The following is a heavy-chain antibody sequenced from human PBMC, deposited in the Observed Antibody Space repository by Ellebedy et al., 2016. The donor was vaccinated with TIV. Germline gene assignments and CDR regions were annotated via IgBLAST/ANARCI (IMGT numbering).Heavy chain of an antibody. CDR1: GFTFSPYA. J-gene: IGHJ4*02. CDR2: IVGSGS. D-gene: IGHD5-18*01. CDR3: AKDRTSGDGYWVFDN. Sequence: GESLKISCAASGFTFSPYAMAWVRQAPGKGLEWVSGIVGSGSQKYADSVKGRFTISRDNSKRTVYLQMNGLRGEDTAIYFCAKDRTSGDGYWVFDNWGQGTLVSVSS. V-gene: IGHV3-23*01.